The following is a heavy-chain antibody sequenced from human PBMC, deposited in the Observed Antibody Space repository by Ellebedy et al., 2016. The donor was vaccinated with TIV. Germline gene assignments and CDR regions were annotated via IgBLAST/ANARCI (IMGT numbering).Heavy chain of an antibody. D-gene: IGHD3-22*01. CDR3: ERVGYDSSGYYNRSGLRDYSYYGMDV. CDR1: GGTFSSYA. J-gene: IGHJ6*02. CDR2: IIPIGGIA. V-gene: IGHV1-69*04. Sequence: AASVNVSCKASGGTFSSYAISWVRQARGQGLEWMGRIIPIGGIANYAQKFQGRVTITADKSTSPAYMELSRLRSEDMAVYYCERVGYDSSGYYNRSGLRDYSYYGMDVWGQGTTVTVSS.